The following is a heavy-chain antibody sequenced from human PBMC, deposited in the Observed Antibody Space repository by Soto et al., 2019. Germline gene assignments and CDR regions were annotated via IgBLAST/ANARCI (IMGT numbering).Heavy chain of an antibody. CDR2: IYYSGST. CDR3: AIVHFYCTSTSCYAFDY. V-gene: IGHV4-59*01. Sequence: SETLSLTCTVSGGSISSYYWSWIRQPPGKGLEWIGYIYYSGSTNYNPSLKSRVTISVDTSKNQFSLKLSSVTAADTAVYYGAIVHFYCTSTSCYAFDYWGQGALVTVSS. D-gene: IGHD2-2*01. J-gene: IGHJ4*02. CDR1: GGSISSYY.